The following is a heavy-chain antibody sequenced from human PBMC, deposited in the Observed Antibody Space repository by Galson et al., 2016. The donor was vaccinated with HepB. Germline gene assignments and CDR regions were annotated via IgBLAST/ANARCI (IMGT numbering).Heavy chain of an antibody. CDR2: IRSSSDLI. Sequence: RLSCAASGFTFSSYAMHWVRQAPGKGLEWVSYIRSSSDLIYYADSVKGRFTISRDNAKNSLYLQLNSLRDEDTAVHYCAREIGGHYYGSGRLDWGQGTLVTVSS. V-gene: IGHV3-48*02. CDR3: AREIGGHYYGSGRLD. J-gene: IGHJ4*02. D-gene: IGHD3-10*01. CDR1: GFTFSSYA.